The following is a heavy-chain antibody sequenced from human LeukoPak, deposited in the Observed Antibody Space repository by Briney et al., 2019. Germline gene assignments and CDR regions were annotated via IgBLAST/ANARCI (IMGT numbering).Heavy chain of an antibody. Sequence: SETLSLTCAVYGGSFSGYYWSWIRQPPGKGLEWIGEINHSGNTNYNPSLKSRVTISVDTSKNQFSLKLSSVTAADTAVYYCARSTLVPAAKRIRYYFDYWGQGTLVTVSS. J-gene: IGHJ4*02. CDR3: ARSTLVPAAKRIRYYFDY. D-gene: IGHD2-2*01. CDR1: GGSFSGYY. V-gene: IGHV4-34*01. CDR2: INHSGNT.